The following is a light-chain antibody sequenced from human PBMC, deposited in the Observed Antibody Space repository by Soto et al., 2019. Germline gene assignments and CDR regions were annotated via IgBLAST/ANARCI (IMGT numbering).Light chain of an antibody. CDR3: GAWDGSLSVVL. V-gene: IGLV1-51*01. J-gene: IGLJ2*01. CDR1: SANIGSNY. Sequence: QSVLTQPPSVSAVPGQKVTISCSGSSANIGSNYVSWYQHLPGSAPKLVIYDSDKRPSEIPDRFSGSKSGTSATLDITGLQTGDEADYYCGAWDGSLSVVLFGGGTKLTVL. CDR2: DSD.